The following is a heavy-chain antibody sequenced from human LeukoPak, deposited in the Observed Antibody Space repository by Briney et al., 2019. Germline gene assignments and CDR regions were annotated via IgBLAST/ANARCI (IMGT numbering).Heavy chain of an antibody. Sequence: GRSLRLSCAASGFTFSSYAMHWVRQAPGKGLEWVAVISYDGSNKYYADSVKGRFTISRDNSKNTLYLQMNSLRAEDTAVYYCARLVVPAAHEVYWGQGTLVTVSS. V-gene: IGHV3-30-3*01. J-gene: IGHJ4*02. CDR2: ISYDGSNK. D-gene: IGHD2-2*01. CDR3: ARLVVPAAHEVY. CDR1: GFTFSSYA.